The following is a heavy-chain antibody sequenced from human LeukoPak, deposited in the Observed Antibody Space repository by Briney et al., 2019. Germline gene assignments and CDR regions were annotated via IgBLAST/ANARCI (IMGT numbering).Heavy chain of an antibody. CDR3: LRVKGSYFGF. V-gene: IGHV3-48*01. J-gene: IGHJ4*02. CDR2: ISASGSNI. CDR1: GFPFSSYS. Sequence: GGSLRLSCSASGFPFSSYSMNWVRQAPGKGLEWVSYISASGSNIYYVDSVEGRFTVSRDNAKNSLFLQMNSPRAEDTAVYYCLRVKGSYFGFWGQGTLVTVAS.